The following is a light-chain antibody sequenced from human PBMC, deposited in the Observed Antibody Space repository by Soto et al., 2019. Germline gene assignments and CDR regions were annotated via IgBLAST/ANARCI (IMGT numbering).Light chain of an antibody. CDR3: QQYGSSPLT. CDR2: DAS. CDR1: QSVSSSY. V-gene: IGKV3-20*01. J-gene: IGKJ1*01. Sequence: EIVLTQSPGTLSLSPGERATLSCRASQSVSSSYLAWYQQKPGQAPRLLIYDASSRATGIPDRFSGSGSGTDFTLTISILEPEDFVVYYCQQYGSSPLTFGQGTKVEIK.